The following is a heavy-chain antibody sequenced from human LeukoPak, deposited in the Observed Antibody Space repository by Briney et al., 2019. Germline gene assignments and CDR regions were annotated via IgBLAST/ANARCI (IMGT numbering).Heavy chain of an antibody. V-gene: IGHV3-33*01. CDR3: TRYNNDHFDY. CDR1: GFTFGGCG. J-gene: IGHJ4*02. CDR2: IAYDGSRA. D-gene: IGHD1-14*01. Sequence: GGSLRLSCAGSGFTFGGCGMHWFRQTPGKGLEWVAVIAYDGSRAFYADSVKGRFTISRDNSKNTMSVQMDDLRAEGTAVYYCTRYNNDHFDYWGQGTLVTVSS.